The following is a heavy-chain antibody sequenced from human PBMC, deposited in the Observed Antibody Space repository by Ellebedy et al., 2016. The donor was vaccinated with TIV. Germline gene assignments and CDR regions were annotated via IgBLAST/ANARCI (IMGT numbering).Heavy chain of an antibody. V-gene: IGHV3-23*01. D-gene: IGHD4-17*01. CDR1: GFIFSAYA. CDR3: ATDGLRENYFEN. CDR2: ISSTGEST. J-gene: IGHJ4*02. Sequence: PGGSLRLSCAASGFIFSAYAVTWVRQAPGKGPEWISVISSTGESTYYADSVKGRFTISRDNSKNTLFLQMNSLRVEDTAVYYCATDGLRENYFENWGQGTRVTVSS.